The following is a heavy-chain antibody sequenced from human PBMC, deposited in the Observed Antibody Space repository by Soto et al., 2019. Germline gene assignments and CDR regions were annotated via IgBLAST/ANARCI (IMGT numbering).Heavy chain of an antibody. J-gene: IGHJ5*02. CDR2: TYYRSKWYN. Sequence: PSQTLSLTCAISGDSVSSNSAAWNWIRQSPSRGLEWLGRTYYRSKWYNDYAVSVKSRITINPDTSKNQFSLQLNSVTPEDTAVYYCARDSRYDFWSGYLEDNWFDPWGQGTLVTVSS. D-gene: IGHD3-3*01. V-gene: IGHV6-1*01. CDR1: GDSVSSNSAA. CDR3: ARDSRYDFWSGYLEDNWFDP.